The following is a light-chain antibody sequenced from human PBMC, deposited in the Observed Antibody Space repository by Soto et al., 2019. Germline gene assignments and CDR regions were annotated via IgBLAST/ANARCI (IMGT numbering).Light chain of an antibody. CDR2: YXS. J-gene: IGKJ4*01. CDR1: QDVDFY. CDR3: QQSYRTPRT. V-gene: IGKV1-39*01. Sequence: IHMTQSPSSVSASIGDTVTIAXRASQDVDFYLNWYQQKPGXVPKXXXYYXSTLHSGVPSRFTGSGSETDFTLTIRSLQPEDFANYYCQQSYRTPRTFGGGTKVDIK.